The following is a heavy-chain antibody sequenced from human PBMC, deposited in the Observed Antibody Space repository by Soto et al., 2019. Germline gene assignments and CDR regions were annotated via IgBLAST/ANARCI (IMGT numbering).Heavy chain of an antibody. D-gene: IGHD4-4*01. Sequence: GGSLRLSCAASGFTFDDYAMHWVRQAPGKGLEWVSLISWDGGSTYYADSVKGRFTISRDNSKNSLDLQMNSLRAEDTALYYCAKDTTPFFDSNSQRFYFYRIDLWGQGTTVTVSS. CDR1: GFTFDDYA. CDR3: AKDTTPFFDSNSQRFYFYRIDL. CDR2: ISWDGGST. V-gene: IGHV3-43D*04. J-gene: IGHJ6*02.